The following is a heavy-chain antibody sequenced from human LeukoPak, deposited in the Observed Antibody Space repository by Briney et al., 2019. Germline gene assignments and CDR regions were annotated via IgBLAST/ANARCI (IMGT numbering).Heavy chain of an antibody. Sequence: ASVKVSCKASGYTFTSYGISWVRQTPGQGLEWMGWISAYNGNTNYAQKLQGRVTMTTDTSTSTAYMELRSLRSDDTAVYYCARDPLPYDSSGSNWFDPWGQGTLVTVSS. V-gene: IGHV1-18*01. CDR2: ISAYNGNT. CDR1: GYTFTSYG. J-gene: IGHJ5*02. D-gene: IGHD3-22*01. CDR3: ARDPLPYDSSGSNWFDP.